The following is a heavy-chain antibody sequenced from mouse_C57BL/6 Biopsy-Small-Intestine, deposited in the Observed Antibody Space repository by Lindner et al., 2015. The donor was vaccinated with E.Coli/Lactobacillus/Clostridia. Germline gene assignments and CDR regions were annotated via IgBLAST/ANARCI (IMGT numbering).Heavy chain of an antibody. CDR1: GYPFTNFG. V-gene: IGHV1-81*01. CDR2: IYPRSGHT. J-gene: IGHJ1*03. Sequence: VQLQESGVELARPGASVKLSCKASGYPFTNFGISWVKQRTGQGPEWIGEIYPRSGHTYYNEKFKGKATLTEDKSSSTAYMELRSLTSEDSAVYFCAKLAGSNYGWYFDVWGTGSTVTVSS. D-gene: IGHD2-5*01. CDR3: AKLAGSNYGWYFDV.